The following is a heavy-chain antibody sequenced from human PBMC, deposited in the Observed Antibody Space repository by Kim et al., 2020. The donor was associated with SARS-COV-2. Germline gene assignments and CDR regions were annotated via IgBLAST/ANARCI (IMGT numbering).Heavy chain of an antibody. J-gene: IGHJ3*02. V-gene: IGHV1-58*01. Sequence: SVKVSCKASGFTFTSSAVQWVRQARGQRLEWIGWIVVGSGNTNYAQKFQERVTITRDMSTSTAYMELSSLRSEDTAVYYCAADREYYYDSSGYSSAAFDIWGQGTMVTVSS. CDR3: AADREYYYDSSGYSSAAFDI. CDR1: GFTFTSSA. D-gene: IGHD3-22*01. CDR2: IVVGSGNT.